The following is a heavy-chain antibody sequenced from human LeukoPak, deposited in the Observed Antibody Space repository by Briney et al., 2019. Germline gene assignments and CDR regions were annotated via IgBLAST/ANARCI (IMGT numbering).Heavy chain of an antibody. V-gene: IGHV4-4*07. J-gene: IGHJ4*02. CDR1: GGSISSYY. CDR2: ISTSGST. D-gene: IGHD3-22*01. Sequence: SETLSLTCTVSGGSISSYYWSCIRQPAGKGLEWIGRISTSGSTNYNPSLKSRVSMSVDTSKNQFSLKLSSVTAADTAVYYCASLIYYDSSGYGYYFDYWGQGTLVTVSS. CDR3: ASLIYYDSSGYGYYFDY.